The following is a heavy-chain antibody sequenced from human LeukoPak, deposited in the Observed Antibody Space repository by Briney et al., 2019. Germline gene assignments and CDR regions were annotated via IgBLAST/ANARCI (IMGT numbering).Heavy chain of an antibody. CDR2: IKQDGSEK. J-gene: IGHJ6*02. CDR3: AKDQSYSSTWYRGMDV. D-gene: IGHD6-13*01. CDR1: GFTFSSYW. Sequence: GGSLRLSCAASGFTFSSYWMSWVRQAPGKGLEWVANIKQDGSEKYYVDSVKGRFTISRDNAKNSLYLQMNSLRAEDTAVYYCAKDQSYSSTWYRGMDVWGQGTTVTVSS. V-gene: IGHV3-7*03.